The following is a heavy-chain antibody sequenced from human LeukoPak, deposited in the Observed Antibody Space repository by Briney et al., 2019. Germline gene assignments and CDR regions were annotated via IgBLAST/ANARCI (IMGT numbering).Heavy chain of an antibody. CDR2: IWTDGSNK. J-gene: IGHJ4*02. CDR3: ARRGSGTYDFDY. V-gene: IGHV3-33*01. D-gene: IGHD3-10*01. Sequence: PGGSLRLSCAASGFTFSSNGMHWVRQAPGKGLEWVIVIWTDGSNKYYADSVKGRFTISRDNSKNSLYLQMNNLRAEDTAVYYCARRGSGTYDFDYWGQGTLVTVSS. CDR1: GFTFSSNG.